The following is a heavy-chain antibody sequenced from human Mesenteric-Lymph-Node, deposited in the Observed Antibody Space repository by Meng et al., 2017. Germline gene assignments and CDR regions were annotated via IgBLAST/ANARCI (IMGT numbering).Heavy chain of an antibody. CDR3: SWTTTFGGVIGE. CDR1: GFPFSDAW. J-gene: IGHJ4*02. CDR2: IKSKGSGGST. Sequence: GGSLRLSCAASGFPFSDAWMSWVRQAPGKGLEWVGLIKSKGSGGSTDFAAPVKGRFTISRDDSKNTVYLQMNSLKTEDTALYYCSWTTTFGGVIGEWGQGALVTVSS. D-gene: IGHD3-16*02. V-gene: IGHV3-15*01.